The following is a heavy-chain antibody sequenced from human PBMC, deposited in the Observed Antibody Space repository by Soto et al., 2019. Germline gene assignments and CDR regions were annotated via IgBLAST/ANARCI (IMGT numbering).Heavy chain of an antibody. J-gene: IGHJ4*02. Sequence: GGSLRLSCAASGFTFSSYGMHWVRQAPGKGLEWVAVISYDGSNKYYADSVKGRFTISRDNSKNTLYLQMNSLRAEDTAVYYCAKDRPGTLTWALDYWGQGTLVTVSS. CDR2: ISYDGSNK. CDR1: GFTFSSYG. D-gene: IGHD1-1*01. V-gene: IGHV3-30*18. CDR3: AKDRPGTLTWALDY.